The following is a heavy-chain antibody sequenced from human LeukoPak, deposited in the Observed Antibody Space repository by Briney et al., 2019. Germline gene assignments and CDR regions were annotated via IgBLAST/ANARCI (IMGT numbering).Heavy chain of an antibody. V-gene: IGHV3-23*01. CDR2: ISSSGAST. Sequence: PGGSLRLSCAASGITFSAYAMSWVRQAPGEGLEWVSDISSSGASTYYADSVKGRFTISRDNAKQTLYLQMSSLGAEDTAVYYCARDMSAWTMDVWGKGTTVTVSS. CDR1: GITFSAYA. J-gene: IGHJ6*03. D-gene: IGHD2-21*01. CDR3: ARDMSAWTMDV.